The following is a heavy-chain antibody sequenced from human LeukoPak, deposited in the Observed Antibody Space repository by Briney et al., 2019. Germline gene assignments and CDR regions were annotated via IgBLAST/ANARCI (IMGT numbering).Heavy chain of an antibody. D-gene: IGHD1-7*01. CDR3: ARWLAWNYGLGYYFDY. J-gene: IGHJ4*02. V-gene: IGHV1-8*01. CDR2: MNPNSGNT. CDR1: GYTFTSYD. Sequence: ASVKVSCKASGYTFTSYDINWVRQATGQGLEWMGWMNPNSGNTGYAQKFQGRVTMTRNTSISTAYMELGSLRSEDTAVYYCARWLAWNYGLGYYFDYWGQGTLVTVSS.